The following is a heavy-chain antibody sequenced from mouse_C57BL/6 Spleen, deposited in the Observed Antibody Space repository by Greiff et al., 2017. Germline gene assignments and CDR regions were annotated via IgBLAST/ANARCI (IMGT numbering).Heavy chain of an antibody. CDR1: GYSITSGYY. Sequence: EVHLVESGPGLVKPSQSLSLTCSVTGYSITSGYYWNWIRQFPGNKLEWMGYISYDGSNNYNPSLKNRISITRDTSKNQFFLKLNSVTTEDTATYYCAEGGYYVGYFDYWGQGTTLTVSS. CDR2: ISYDGSN. D-gene: IGHD2-3*01. V-gene: IGHV3-6*01. CDR3: AEGGYYVGYFDY. J-gene: IGHJ2*01.